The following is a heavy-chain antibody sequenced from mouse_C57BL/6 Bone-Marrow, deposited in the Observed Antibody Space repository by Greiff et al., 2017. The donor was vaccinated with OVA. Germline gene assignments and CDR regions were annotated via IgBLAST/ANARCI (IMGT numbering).Heavy chain of an antibody. CDR2: IDPENGDP. CDR3: TTYYYGSSYVGY. V-gene: IGHV14-4*01. D-gene: IGHD1-1*01. Sequence: VQLQQSGAELVRPGASVKLSCTASGFNIKDDYMHWVKQRPEQGLEWIGWIDPENGDPEYASKFQGKATITADTSSNTAYLQLSSLTSEDTAVYYCTTYYYGSSYVGYWGQGTTLTVSS. J-gene: IGHJ2*01. CDR1: GFNIKDDY.